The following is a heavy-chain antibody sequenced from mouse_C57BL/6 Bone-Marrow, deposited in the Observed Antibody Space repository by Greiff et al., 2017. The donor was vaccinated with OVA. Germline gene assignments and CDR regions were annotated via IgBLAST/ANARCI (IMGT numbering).Heavy chain of an antibody. CDR2: ICSGGST. CDR3: ARMMDN. J-gene: IGHJ4*01. Sequence: QVQLQQSGPGLVQPSQSLSITCTVSGFSLTSYCVHWVRQSPGKGLEWLGLICSGGSTYSNASFISRLSISKDNSKSQVFFHMNSLQGDDTAIYYCARMMDNWGQGTAVTVSA. V-gene: IGHV2-2*01. CDR1: GFSLTSYC.